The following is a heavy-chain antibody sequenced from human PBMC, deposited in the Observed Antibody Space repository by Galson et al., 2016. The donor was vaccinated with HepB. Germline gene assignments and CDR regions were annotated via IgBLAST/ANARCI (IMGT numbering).Heavy chain of an antibody. D-gene: IGHD2-8*01. J-gene: IGHJ6*02. CDR3: ARGPMAHYYGMDV. CDR2: INPGSGNG. Sequence: SVKVSCKASRYVFSSYWLHWVRQAPGQGLEWVGVINPGSGNGIYARNFQGRVTMTIDTSTSTGYMEVRSLTSDDRAVYFCARGPMAHYYGMDVWGQGTTVTVSS. V-gene: IGHV1-46*01. CDR1: RYVFSSYW.